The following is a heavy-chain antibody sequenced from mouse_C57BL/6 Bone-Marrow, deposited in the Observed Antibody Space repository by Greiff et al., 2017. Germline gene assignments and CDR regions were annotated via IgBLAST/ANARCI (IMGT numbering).Heavy chain of an antibody. CDR2: FYPGSGSI. D-gene: IGHD3-2*01. J-gene: IGHJ3*01. Sequence: VQLQQSGAELVKPGASVKLSCKASGYTFTEYTIHWVKQRSGQGLEWIGWFYPGSGSIKYNEKFKDKATLTADKSSSTVYMELSRLTSEGSAVYFCAGHEDRGDSRGAWFAYWGQGTLVTVSA. CDR1: GYTFTEYT. V-gene: IGHV1-62-2*01. CDR3: AGHEDRGDSRGAWFAY.